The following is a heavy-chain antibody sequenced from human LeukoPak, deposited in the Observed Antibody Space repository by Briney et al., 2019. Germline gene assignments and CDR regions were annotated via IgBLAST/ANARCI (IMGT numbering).Heavy chain of an antibody. Sequence: GGSLRLSCAASGFTFSSYAMHWVRQAPGKGLEWVAVISYDGSNKYYADSVKGRFTISRDNSKNTLYLQMNSLRAEDTAVYYCARAVEMATIGLDYWGHGTLVTVSS. CDR3: ARAVEMATIGLDY. V-gene: IGHV3-30*04. D-gene: IGHD5-24*01. CDR2: ISYDGSNK. CDR1: GFTFSSYA. J-gene: IGHJ4*01.